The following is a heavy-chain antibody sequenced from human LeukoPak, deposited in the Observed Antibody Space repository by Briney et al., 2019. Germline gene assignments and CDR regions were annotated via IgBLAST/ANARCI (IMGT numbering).Heavy chain of an antibody. CDR3: ARREWDLRD. CDR1: GFTFSSYA. V-gene: IGHV3-23*01. D-gene: IGHD1-26*01. CDR2: ISGSGGST. J-gene: IGHJ4*02. Sequence: GGSLRLSCAASGFTFSSYAMSWVRQAPGKGLEWASAISGSGGSTYYADSVKGRFTISRDNAKNVLFLHMNNLRAEDTAFYYCARREWDLRDWGQGTLVIVSS.